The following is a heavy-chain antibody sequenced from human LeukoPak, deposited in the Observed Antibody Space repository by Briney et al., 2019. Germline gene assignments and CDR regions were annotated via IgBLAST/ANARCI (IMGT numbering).Heavy chain of an antibody. J-gene: IGHJ4*02. Sequence: SETLSLTCTVSGGSVSSGSYYWSWIRQPPGKGLEWIGYIYYSGSTNYNPSLKSRVTISVDTSKNQFSLKLSSVTAADTAVYYCARDPRGRKPTTDDYWGQGTLVTVSS. D-gene: IGHD1-26*01. CDR2: IYYSGST. V-gene: IGHV4-61*01. CDR3: ARDPRGRKPTTDDY. CDR1: GGSVSSGSYY.